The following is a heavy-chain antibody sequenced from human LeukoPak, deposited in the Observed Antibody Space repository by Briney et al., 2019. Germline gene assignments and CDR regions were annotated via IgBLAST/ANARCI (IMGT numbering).Heavy chain of an antibody. CDR3: TIGGSSYYHGY. J-gene: IGHJ4*02. CDR1: GGSISNYY. CDR2: IYHTGST. V-gene: IGHV4-59*08. D-gene: IGHD3-3*01. Sequence: SETLSLTCTVSGGSISNYYWSWIRQPPGKGLEWIGYIYHTGSTNYNPSLKSRVTISVDTSKSQFSLKLSSVTAADTAVYYCTIGGSSYYHGYWGQGTLVTVSS.